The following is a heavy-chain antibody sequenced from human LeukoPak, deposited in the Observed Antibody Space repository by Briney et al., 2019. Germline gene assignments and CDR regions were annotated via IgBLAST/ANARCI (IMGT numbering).Heavy chain of an antibody. CDR3: AKGRWEWLSDFDY. CDR1: GFTFSGCA. Sequence: PGGSLRLSCAASGFTFSGCAMSWVRQAPGKGLEWVSGIIGSADNTYYADSVKGRFTISRDNSKNTLYLQMNSLRAEDTALYYCAKGRWEWLSDFDYWGQGTLVTVSS. V-gene: IGHV3-23*01. CDR2: IIGSADNT. J-gene: IGHJ4*02. D-gene: IGHD3-3*01.